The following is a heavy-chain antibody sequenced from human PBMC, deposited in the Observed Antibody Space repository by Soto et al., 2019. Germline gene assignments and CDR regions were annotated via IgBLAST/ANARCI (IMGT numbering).Heavy chain of an antibody. J-gene: IGHJ5*02. Sequence: LETLSLTCTVSVDYMTSSTYCWCWIRQPPGQGLEWIGSIYYSERTSYNSGSTEYSPSLKSRVTISGDTSKSQFSLKLRSVTAAGTAVYYGPRHTRNLFDPWVQGTLVTVSS. V-gene: IGHV4-39*01. CDR1: VDYMTSSTYC. CDR2: IYYSERT. CDR3: PRHTRNLFDP.